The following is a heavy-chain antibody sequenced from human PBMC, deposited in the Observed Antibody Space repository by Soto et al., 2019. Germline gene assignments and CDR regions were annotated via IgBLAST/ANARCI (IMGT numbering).Heavy chain of an antibody. D-gene: IGHD4-17*01. CDR1: GYTFTSYD. J-gene: IGHJ6*04. CDR3: ARGSHYGDYVRKTFYYYGGMDV. Sequence: QVQLVQSGAEVKKPGASVKVSCKASGYTFTSYDINWVRQATGQGLEWMGWMNPNSGNTGYAQKFQGRVTMTRNTPIRTAYIELSSLRSEDTAVYYCARGSHYGDYVRKTFYYYGGMDVWGKGTTVTVSS. CDR2: MNPNSGNT. V-gene: IGHV1-8*01.